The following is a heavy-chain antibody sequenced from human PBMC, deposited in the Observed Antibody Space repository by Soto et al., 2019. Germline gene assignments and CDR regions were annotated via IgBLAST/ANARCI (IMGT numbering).Heavy chain of an antibody. CDR3: ATLGGYTFRREDFDY. V-gene: IGHV3-21*01. J-gene: IGHJ4*02. Sequence: LRLSCAASGFTFSSYNMNWVRQAPGKGLEWVSSIGVSHSHIYYADSVKGRFTISRDDAKNSLYLQMNSLRVEDTAVYYCATLGGYTFRREDFDYWGQGTLVIGSS. D-gene: IGHD5-18*01. CDR2: IGVSHSHI. CDR1: GFTFSSYN.